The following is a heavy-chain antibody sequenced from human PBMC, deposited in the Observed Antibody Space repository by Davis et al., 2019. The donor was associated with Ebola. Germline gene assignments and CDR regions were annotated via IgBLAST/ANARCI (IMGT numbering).Heavy chain of an antibody. CDR2: FYPSRST. Sequence: SETLSLTCAVSGYSINRGYYWGWIRQPPGKGLEYIGSFYPSRSTYYNPSLKSRVAMSVDASKNQFFLKLSSVTASDTAVYYCVRDRHDTSGYGFWGQGTLVTVSS. CDR3: VRDRHDTSGYGF. CDR1: GYSINRGYY. J-gene: IGHJ4*02. V-gene: IGHV4-38-2*02. D-gene: IGHD3-22*01.